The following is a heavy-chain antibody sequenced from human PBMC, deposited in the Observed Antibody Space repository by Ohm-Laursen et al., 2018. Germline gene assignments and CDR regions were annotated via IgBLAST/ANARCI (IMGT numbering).Heavy chain of an antibody. J-gene: IGHJ3*02. CDR2: INEDGSIT. D-gene: IGHD3-22*01. CDR1: GFTFSRRW. Sequence: SLRLSCAASGFTFSRRWMHWVRQVPGKGLVWVARINEDGSITHYADSVKGRFTISRDNSKNTLYLQMNSLRAEDTAIYHCATRRYYDGSGAFDIWGQGTMVTVSS. CDR3: ATRRYYDGSGAFDI. V-gene: IGHV3-74*01.